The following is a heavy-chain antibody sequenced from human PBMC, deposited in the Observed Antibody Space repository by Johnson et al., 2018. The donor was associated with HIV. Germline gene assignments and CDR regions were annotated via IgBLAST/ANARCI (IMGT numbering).Heavy chain of an antibody. V-gene: IGHV3-30*03. J-gene: IGHJ3*02. Sequence: QVQLVESGGGVVQPGRSLRLSCVGSGFTFSSYGMHWVRQAPGKGLEWVAVISYDGSNKYYADSVTGRFTISRDNSKNTLYLQMNSLRAEDTAVYYCARGVGGAGDDAFDIWGQGTMVTVSS. CDR3: ARGVGGAGDDAFDI. CDR2: ISYDGSNK. D-gene: IGHD6-19*01. CDR1: GFTFSSYG.